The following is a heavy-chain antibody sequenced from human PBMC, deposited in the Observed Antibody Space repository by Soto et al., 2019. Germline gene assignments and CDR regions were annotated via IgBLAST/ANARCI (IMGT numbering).Heavy chain of an antibody. J-gene: IGHJ6*03. CDR2: ISGSGGST. CDR3: AKGPSGYFDWTYYMDV. CDR1: GFTFSSYA. Sequence: PGGSLRLSCAASGFTFSSYAMSWVRQAPGKGLEWVSAISGSGGSTYYADSVKGRFTISRDNSKNTLYLQMNSLRAEDTAVYYCAKGPSGYFDWTYYMDVWGKGTTVTVSS. V-gene: IGHV3-23*01. D-gene: IGHD3-9*01.